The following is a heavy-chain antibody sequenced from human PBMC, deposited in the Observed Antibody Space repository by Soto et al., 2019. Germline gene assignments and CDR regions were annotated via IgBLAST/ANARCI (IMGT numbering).Heavy chain of an antibody. CDR2: IYHSGST. CDR3: ARGIYDSSGAFDY. V-gene: IGHV4-30-2*01. D-gene: IGHD3-22*01. CDR1: GGSISSGGYS. J-gene: IGHJ4*02. Sequence: SETLSLTCAVSGGSISSGGYSWSWIRQPPGKGLEWIGYIYHSGSTYYNPSLKSRVTISVDRSKNQFSLKLSSVTAADTAVYYCARGIYDSSGAFDYWGQGTLVTVSS.